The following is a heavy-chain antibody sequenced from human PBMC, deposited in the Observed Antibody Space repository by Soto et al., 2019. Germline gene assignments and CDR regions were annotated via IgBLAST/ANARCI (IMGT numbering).Heavy chain of an antibody. Sequence: GGSLRLSCAASGFTFSSYAMSWVRQAPGKGLEWVSAISGSGGSTYYADSVKGRFTISRDNSKNTLYLQMNSLRAEDTAVYYCAKGRRFLEWLLYPFDYWGQGTLVTVSS. D-gene: IGHD3-3*01. CDR1: GFTFSSYA. CDR3: AKGRRFLEWLLYPFDY. V-gene: IGHV3-23*01. J-gene: IGHJ4*02. CDR2: ISGSGGST.